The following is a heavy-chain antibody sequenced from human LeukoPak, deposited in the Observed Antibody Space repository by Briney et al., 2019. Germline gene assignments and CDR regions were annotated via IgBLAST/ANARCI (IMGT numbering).Heavy chain of an antibody. CDR3: ATHSGSGGYYRT. V-gene: IGHV1-2*02. D-gene: IGHD3-10*01. CDR1: GDTFSGYY. J-gene: IGHJ5*02. CDR2: INPHSGGT. Sequence: ASVKVSCKASGDTFSGYYLNWVRQAPGQGLEWMGWINPHSGGTNYAQKFQGRVTMSRDTSISTAYMELSRLRSDDTAVYRCATHSGSGGYYRTWGQGTLVTVSS.